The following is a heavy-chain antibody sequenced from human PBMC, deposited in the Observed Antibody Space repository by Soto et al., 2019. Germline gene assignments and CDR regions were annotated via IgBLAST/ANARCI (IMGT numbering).Heavy chain of an antibody. CDR3: AREGEWENIAARPDFRNYYFDY. Sequence: LRETLSLTCAVYGGSFSGYYWSWIRQPPGKGLEWIGEINHSGSTNYNPSLKSRVTISVDTSKNQFSLKLSSVTAADTAVYYCAREGEWENIAARPDFRNYYFDYWGQGTLVTVSS. J-gene: IGHJ4*02. D-gene: IGHD6-6*01. V-gene: IGHV4-34*01. CDR2: INHSGST. CDR1: GGSFSGYY.